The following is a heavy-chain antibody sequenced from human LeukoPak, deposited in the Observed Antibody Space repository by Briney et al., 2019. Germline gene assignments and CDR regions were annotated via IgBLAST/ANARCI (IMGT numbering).Heavy chain of an antibody. V-gene: IGHV3-23*01. J-gene: IGHJ5*02. D-gene: IGHD3-10*01. Sequence: GGSLRLSCAASGFTFSTYAMSWVRQAPGKGLEWISGISISGGSAYYADSVKGRFTISRDNSKNTLYLQMNRLRAEDTAVYYCAKDRDLLFAHCWFDLWGQGILVTVSS. CDR3: AKDRDLLFAHCWFDL. CDR1: GFTFSTYA. CDR2: ISISGGSA.